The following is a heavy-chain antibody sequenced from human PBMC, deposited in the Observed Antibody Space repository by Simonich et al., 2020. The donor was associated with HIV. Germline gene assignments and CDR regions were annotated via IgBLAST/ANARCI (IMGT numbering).Heavy chain of an antibody. CDR1: GGSFSSYY. J-gene: IGHJ4*02. Sequence: QVQLQQWGAGLLKPSETLSLTCAVYGGSFSSYYWSWIRQPPGKGLEWIAEINHSGRTTSSPSLKSRVTISVDPSKNQFSLKLSSVTAADTAVYYCARQSLAARLFDDWGQGTLVTVSS. CDR2: INHSGRT. CDR3: ARQSLAARLFDD. D-gene: IGHD6-6*01. V-gene: IGHV4-34*01.